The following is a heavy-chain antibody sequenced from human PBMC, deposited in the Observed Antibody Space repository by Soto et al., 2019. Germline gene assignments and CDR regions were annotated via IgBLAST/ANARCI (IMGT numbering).Heavy chain of an antibody. CDR3: AKDGMTTVTPANWFAP. D-gene: IGHD4-4*01. V-gene: IGHV3-23*01. CDR2: ISGSGGST. CDR1: GFTFSSYA. Sequence: PGGSLRLSCAASGFTFSSYAMSWVRQAPGKGLEWVSAISGSGGSTYYADSVKGRFTISGDNSKNTLYLQMNSLRAEDTAVYYCAKDGMTTVTPANWFAPWGKGTLVTVSS. J-gene: IGHJ5*02.